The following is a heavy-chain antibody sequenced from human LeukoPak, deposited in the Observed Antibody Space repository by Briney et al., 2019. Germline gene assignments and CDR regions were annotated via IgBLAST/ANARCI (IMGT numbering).Heavy chain of an antibody. D-gene: IGHD6-13*01. Sequence: SETLSLTCAVYGGSFSGYYWGWIRQPPGKGLEWIGEINHSGSTNYNPSLKSRVTISVDTSKNQFSLKLSSVTAADTAVYYCARGRFPGIAAAGKGRFDPWGQGTLVTVSS. J-gene: IGHJ5*02. V-gene: IGHV4-34*01. CDR1: GGSFSGYY. CDR3: ARGRFPGIAAAGKGRFDP. CDR2: INHSGST.